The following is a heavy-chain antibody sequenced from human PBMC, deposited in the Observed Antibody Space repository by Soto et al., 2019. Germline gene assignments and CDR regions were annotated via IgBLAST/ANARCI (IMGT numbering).Heavy chain of an antibody. CDR3: ARDLHITFWSGYYDYYYYYGMEV. Sequence: SVKVSCKASGGTFSSYAISWVRQAPGQGLEWMGGIIPIFGTANYAQKFQGRVTITADESTSTAYMELSSLRSEDTAVYYCARDLHITFWSGYYDYYYYYGMEVWG. D-gene: IGHD3-3*01. V-gene: IGHV1-69*13. CDR1: GGTFSSYA. CDR2: IIPIFGTA. J-gene: IGHJ6*02.